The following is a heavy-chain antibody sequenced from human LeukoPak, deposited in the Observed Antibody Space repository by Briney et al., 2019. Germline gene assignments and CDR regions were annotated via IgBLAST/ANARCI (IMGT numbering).Heavy chain of an antibody. Sequence: GGSLRLSCAASGFTFISHAMTWVRQAPGKGLEWVSSISGNGGNIYYADSVKGRFTISRDNSKNTVYLQMNSLRAEDTAVYYCAKDSAALRLDPWGQGTLVTVSS. CDR3: AKDSAALRLDP. J-gene: IGHJ5*02. V-gene: IGHV3-23*01. D-gene: IGHD2-15*01. CDR1: GFTFISHA. CDR2: ISGNGGNI.